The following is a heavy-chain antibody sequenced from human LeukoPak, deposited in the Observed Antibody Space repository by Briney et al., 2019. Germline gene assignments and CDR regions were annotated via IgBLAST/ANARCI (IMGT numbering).Heavy chain of an antibody. CDR1: GGSISSYY. Sequence: SETLSLTCTVSGGSISSYYWSWIRQPPGKGLEWIGYIYYSGSTYYNPSLKSRVTISVDTSKNQFSLKLSSVTAADTAVYYCARDVSGGDDGDYFDYWGQGTLVTVSS. CDR2: IYYSGST. V-gene: IGHV4-59*06. CDR3: ARDVSGGDDGDYFDY. J-gene: IGHJ4*02. D-gene: IGHD5-24*01.